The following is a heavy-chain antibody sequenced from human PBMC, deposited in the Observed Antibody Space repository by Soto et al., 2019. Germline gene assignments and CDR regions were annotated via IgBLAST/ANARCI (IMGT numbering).Heavy chain of an antibody. J-gene: IGHJ6*01. Sequence: ASVKVSCKASGYTFTSYGISWVRQAPGQGLEWMGWISAYNGNTNYAQKLQGRVTMTTDTSTSTAYMGLRSLRSDDTAVYYCARDAGIEYYDSSGYYFTQGYYYYGMEVWGQGTTVNVSS. CDR2: ISAYNGNT. V-gene: IGHV1-18*04. CDR1: GYTFTSYG. D-gene: IGHD3-22*01. CDR3: ARDAGIEYYDSSGYYFTQGYYYYGMEV.